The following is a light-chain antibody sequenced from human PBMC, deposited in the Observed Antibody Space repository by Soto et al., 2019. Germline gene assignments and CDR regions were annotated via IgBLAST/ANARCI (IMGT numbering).Light chain of an antibody. Sequence: QSVLTQPASVSGSPGQSITISCAGTNSDVGAYNLVSWYQQHPGEAPKVLIYEVTKRPSGLSSRFAGSKSGNTASLTISGLQAEDEADYYCCSYAGDSAFVFGTGTKGTVL. CDR1: NSDVGAYNL. CDR3: CSYAGDSAFV. J-gene: IGLJ1*01. CDR2: EVT. V-gene: IGLV2-23*02.